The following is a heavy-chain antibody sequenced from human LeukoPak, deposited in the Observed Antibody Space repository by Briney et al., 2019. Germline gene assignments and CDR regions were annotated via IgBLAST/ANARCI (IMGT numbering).Heavy chain of an antibody. Sequence: SVKVSCKASGGTFSSYAISWVRQAPGQGLVWMGRIIPIFGIANYAQKFQGRVTITADKSTSTAYMELSSLRSEDTAVYYCARDFSALGIAVAGARGHYYYGMDVWGQGTTVTVSS. J-gene: IGHJ6*02. CDR3: ARDFSALGIAVAGARGHYYYGMDV. CDR1: GGTFSSYA. D-gene: IGHD6-19*01. CDR2: IIPIFGIA. V-gene: IGHV1-69*04.